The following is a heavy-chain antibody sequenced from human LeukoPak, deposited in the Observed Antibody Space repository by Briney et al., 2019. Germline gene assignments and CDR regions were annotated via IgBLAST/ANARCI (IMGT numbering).Heavy chain of an antibody. D-gene: IGHD3-10*01. J-gene: IGHJ4*02. CDR1: GFTFNNYA. CDR2: ISASGGTT. CDR3: AREFNTVGNFDY. V-gene: IGHV3-23*01. Sequence: GGSLRLSCAASGFTFNNYAMSWVRQAPGKGLEWVSAISASGGTTYYADSVKGRFTISRDNSENTLFLQMSSLRAEDTAVYYCAREFNTVGNFDYWGQGTLVTVSS.